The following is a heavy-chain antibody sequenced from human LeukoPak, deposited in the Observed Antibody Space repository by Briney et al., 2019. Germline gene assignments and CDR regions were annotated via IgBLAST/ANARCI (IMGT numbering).Heavy chain of an antibody. D-gene: IGHD2-2*02. V-gene: IGHV4-34*01. CDR2: INHSGST. J-gene: IGHJ5*02. Sequence: PSETLSLTCAVYGGSFSGYCWSWIRQPPGKGLERIGEINHSGSTNYNPSLKSRVTISVDTSKNQFSLKLSSVTAADTAVYYCARGFRGYCSSTSCYRSWFDPWGQGTLVTVSS. CDR1: GGSFSGYC. CDR3: ARGFRGYCSSTSCYRSWFDP.